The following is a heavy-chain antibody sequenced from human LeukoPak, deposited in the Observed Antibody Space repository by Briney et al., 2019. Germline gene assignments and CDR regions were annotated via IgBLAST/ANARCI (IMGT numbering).Heavy chain of an antibody. D-gene: IGHD3-22*01. J-gene: IGHJ4*02. Sequence: SETLSLTCTVSGYSISRGYYWGWIRQPPGKGLEWIGEINHSGSTNYNPSLKSRVTISVDTSKNQFSLKLSSVTAADTAVYYCARHRDYYDSSGYYYRSAVDYWGQGTLVTVSS. CDR3: ARHRDYYDSSGYYYRSAVDY. CDR1: GYSISRGYY. CDR2: INHSGST. V-gene: IGHV4-38-2*02.